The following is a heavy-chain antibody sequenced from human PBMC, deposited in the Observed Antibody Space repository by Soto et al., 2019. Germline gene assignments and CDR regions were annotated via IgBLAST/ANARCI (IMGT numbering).Heavy chain of an antibody. V-gene: IGHV4-39*01. D-gene: IGHD2-2*02. CDR3: ARRCTLGYGSSTSCSTGVSGCDP. J-gene: IGHJ5*02. CDR2: IYYSGST. Sequence: PSETLSLTCTVSGGSISSSSYYWGWIRQPPGKGLEWIGSIYYSGSTDYNPSLKSRVTISVDTSKNQFSLKLSSVTAADTAVDYCARRCTLGYGSSTSCSTGVSGCDPWGQGTQGTV. CDR1: GGSISSSSYY.